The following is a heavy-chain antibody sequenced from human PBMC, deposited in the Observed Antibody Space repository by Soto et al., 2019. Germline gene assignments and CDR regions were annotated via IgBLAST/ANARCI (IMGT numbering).Heavy chain of an antibody. J-gene: IGHJ6*02. Sequence: GGSLRLSCAASGFTFSSYEMNWVRQAPGKGLEWVSYISSSGSTIYYADSVKGRFTISRDNAKNSLYLQMNSLRAEDTAVYYCARGADIVLMVYAPEWGMDVWGQGTTVTVSS. V-gene: IGHV3-48*03. D-gene: IGHD2-8*01. CDR3: ARGADIVLMVYAPEWGMDV. CDR1: GFTFSSYE. CDR2: ISSSGSTI.